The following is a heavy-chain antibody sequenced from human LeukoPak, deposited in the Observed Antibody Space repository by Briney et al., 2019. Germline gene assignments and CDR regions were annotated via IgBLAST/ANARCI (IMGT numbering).Heavy chain of an antibody. CDR2: INHSGST. CDR1: GGSFSGYY. V-gene: IGHV4-34*01. Sequence: SETLSLTCAVYGGSFSGYYWSWIRQPPGKGLEWIGEINHSGSTNQNPSLKSRVTISVDTSKNQFSLKLSSVTAAGTAVYYCARGPRSGGSGSYYYYWGQGTLVTVSS. CDR3: ARGPRSGGSGSYYYY. J-gene: IGHJ4*02. D-gene: IGHD3-10*01.